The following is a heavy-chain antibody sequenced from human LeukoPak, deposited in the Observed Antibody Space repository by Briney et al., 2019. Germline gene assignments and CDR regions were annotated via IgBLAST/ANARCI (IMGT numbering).Heavy chain of an antibody. J-gene: IGHJ4*02. Sequence: PSETLSLTCSVSGGSIRSNSYYWGWIRQPPGKGLEWIGSIHYSGSTYYNPSLKSRVSISVDTSKNQFSLKLSSVTAADTAVYYCARLGDYFDYWGQGTLVTVSS. D-gene: IGHD3-16*01. V-gene: IGHV4-39*07. CDR1: GGSIRSNSYY. CDR2: IHYSGST. CDR3: ARLGDYFDY.